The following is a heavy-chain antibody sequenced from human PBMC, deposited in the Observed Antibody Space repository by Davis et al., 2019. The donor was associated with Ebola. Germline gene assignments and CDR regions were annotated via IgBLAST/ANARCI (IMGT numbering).Heavy chain of an antibody. CDR3: ARGDDSYGYCYY. CDR2: ISAYNGNT. D-gene: IGHD5-18*01. Sequence: ASVTVSRMASVYTFINYGVTSVRQPPGQGLEWMGRISAYNGNTNYAQILQGRVTMTTDTSTGTAYMELRSLRSDDTAVYYCARGDDSYGYCYYWGQGTLVTVSS. CDR1: VYTFINYG. V-gene: IGHV1-18*04. J-gene: IGHJ4*02.